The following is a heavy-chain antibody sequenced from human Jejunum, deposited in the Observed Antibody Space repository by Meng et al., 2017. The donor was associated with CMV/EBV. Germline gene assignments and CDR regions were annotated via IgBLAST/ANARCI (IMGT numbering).Heavy chain of an antibody. D-gene: IGHD2-15*01. CDR3: AKHPSVVVVSSAASEPDY. CDR2: ISGSGGST. CDR1: FSGYG. V-gene: IGHV3-23*01. Sequence: FSGYGMGWVRQAPGKGLEWVSGISGSGGSTYYADSVKGRFTISRDNPKNTLYLQMNSLRAEDTAVYYCAKHPSVVVVSSAASEPDYWGQGTLVTVSS. J-gene: IGHJ4*02.